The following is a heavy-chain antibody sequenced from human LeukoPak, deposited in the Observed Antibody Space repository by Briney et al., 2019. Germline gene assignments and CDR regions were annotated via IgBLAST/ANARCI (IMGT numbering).Heavy chain of an antibody. J-gene: IGHJ6*03. D-gene: IGHD3-9*01. CDR2: IYYSGST. CDR3: ARGKRPPRLRYFDWLLSSSHMDV. CDR1: GGSISSGGYS. V-gene: IGHV4-30-4*07. Sequence: PSQTLSLTCAVSGGSISSGGYSWSWIRQPPGTGLEWIGYIYYSGSTYYNPSLKSRVTISVDTSKNQFSLKLSSVTAADTAVYYCARGKRPPRLRYFDWLLSSSHMDVWGKGTTVTVSS.